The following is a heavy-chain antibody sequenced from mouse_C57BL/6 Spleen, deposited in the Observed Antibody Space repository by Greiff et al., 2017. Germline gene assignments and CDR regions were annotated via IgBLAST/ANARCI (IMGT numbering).Heavy chain of an antibody. J-gene: IGHJ2*01. V-gene: IGHV1-82*01. D-gene: IGHD3-3*01. CDR1: GYAFSSSW. Sequence: QVQLKQSGPELVKPGASVKISCKASGYAFSSSWMNWVKQRPGKGLEWIGRIYPGDGDTNYNGKFKGKATLTADKSSSTAYMQLSSLTSEDSAVYFCARGGPHHYFDYWGQGTTLTVSS. CDR2: IYPGDGDT. CDR3: ARGGPHHYFDY.